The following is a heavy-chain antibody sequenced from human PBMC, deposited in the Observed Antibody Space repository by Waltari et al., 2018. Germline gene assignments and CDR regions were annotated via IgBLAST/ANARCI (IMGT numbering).Heavy chain of an antibody. CDR1: GFTISSYW. Sequence: EVRLVESGGGLVQPGGSLRLSCEGAGFTISSYWMGWVRQAPGKGLEWVANINEDGGGKYYLDSVRGRFTISRDNAKNSLYLQMNSLRAEDTALYYCTRGDTDFREGAYWGQGTLVTVSS. V-gene: IGHV3-7*01. D-gene: IGHD3-10*01. CDR2: INEDGGGK. CDR3: TRGDTDFREGAY. J-gene: IGHJ4*02.